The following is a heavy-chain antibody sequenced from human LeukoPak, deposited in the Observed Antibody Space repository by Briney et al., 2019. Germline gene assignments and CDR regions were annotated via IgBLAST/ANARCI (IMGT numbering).Heavy chain of an antibody. V-gene: IGHV3-72*01. CDR2: IRDKAYSSTT. Sequence: GGSLRLSCAASGFTFSDYYMDWVRQAPGKGLEWVGLIRDKAYSSTTEYAASVKGRFTTSRDDSRSSLYLQMNSLRTEDTAMYYCTRLALGGHLNDYWGQGTLVTVSS. D-gene: IGHD2-15*01. J-gene: IGHJ4*02. CDR1: GFTFSDYY. CDR3: TRLALGGHLNDY.